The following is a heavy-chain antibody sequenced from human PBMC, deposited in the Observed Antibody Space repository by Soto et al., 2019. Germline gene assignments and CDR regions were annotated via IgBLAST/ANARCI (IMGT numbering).Heavy chain of an antibody. D-gene: IGHD3-3*01. CDR2: ISAYNGNT. CDR3: ARESITIFGAITDAFDI. CDR1: GYTFTSYG. J-gene: IGHJ3*02. Sequence: ASVKVSCKASGYTFTSYGISWVRQAPGQGLEWMGWISAYNGNTNYAQKLQGRVTMTTDTSTSTAYMELRSLRSDDTAVYYCARESITIFGAITDAFDIWGQGTMVTVSS. V-gene: IGHV1-18*01.